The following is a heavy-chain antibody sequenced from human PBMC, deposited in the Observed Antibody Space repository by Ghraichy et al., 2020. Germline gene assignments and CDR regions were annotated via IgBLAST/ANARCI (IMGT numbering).Heavy chain of an antibody. V-gene: IGHV2-70*04. J-gene: IGHJ4*02. CDR3: ARICPRYCSGGTCFSAYYFDY. Sequence: SGPTLVKPTQTLTLTCTFSGFSLTTSGMRVIWIRQPPGKALEWLARIDWDDDKFYSTSLKTRLTISKDTSKNQVVLTMTNVDPVDTATYYCARICPRYCSGGTCFSAYYFDYWGQGTPVTVSS. D-gene: IGHD2-15*01. CDR1: GFSLTTSGMR. CDR2: IDWDDDK.